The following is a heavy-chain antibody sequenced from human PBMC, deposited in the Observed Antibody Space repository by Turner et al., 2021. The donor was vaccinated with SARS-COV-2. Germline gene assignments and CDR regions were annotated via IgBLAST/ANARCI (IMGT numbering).Heavy chain of an antibody. CDR2: FNPSGGYT. CDR1: GYTFSDYY. CDR3: ARDPRVPAVTNVNDAFDI. V-gene: IGHV1-46*01. Sequence: QVQLVQSGAEATKPGASLKISCRTSGYTFSDYYIHWVRQAPGQGLECMGIFNPSGGYTSYAQKFQGRLTMTSDTSTSTVYMDLSSLGYEDTAVYYCARDPRVPAVTNVNDAFDIWGQGTMVTVSS. J-gene: IGHJ3*02. D-gene: IGHD4-17*01.